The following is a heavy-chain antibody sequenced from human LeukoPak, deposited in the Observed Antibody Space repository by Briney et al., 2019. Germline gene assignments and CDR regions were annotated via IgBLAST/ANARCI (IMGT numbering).Heavy chain of an antibody. CDR1: GFSFSSYG. CDR2: ISSSSSYI. D-gene: IGHD3-3*01. V-gene: IGHV3-21*01. J-gene: IGHJ4*02. Sequence: GGSLRLSCAGSGFSFSSYGMHWVRQAPGKGLEWVSSISSSSSYIYYADSVKGRFTISRDNAKNSLYLQMNSLRAEDTAVYYCAREDDFWSGTSFDYWGQGTLVTVSS. CDR3: AREDDFWSGTSFDY.